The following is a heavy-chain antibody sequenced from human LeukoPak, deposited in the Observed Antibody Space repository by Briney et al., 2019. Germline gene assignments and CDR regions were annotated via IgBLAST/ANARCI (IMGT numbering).Heavy chain of an antibody. CDR2: IYYSGST. J-gene: IGHJ4*02. V-gene: IGHV4-59*08. Sequence: PSETLSLTCTVSGGSISSYYWSWIRQPPGKGLEWIGYIYYSGSTNYNPSLKSRVTISVDTSKNQFSLKLSSVTAADTAVYYCARLGGNNGSSGPLGYYFDYWAQGTLVTVSS. CDR3: ARLGGNNGSSGPLGYYFDY. CDR1: GGSISSYY. D-gene: IGHD3-22*01.